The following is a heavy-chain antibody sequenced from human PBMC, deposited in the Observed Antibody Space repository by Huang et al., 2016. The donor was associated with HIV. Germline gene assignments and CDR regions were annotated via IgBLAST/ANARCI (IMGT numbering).Heavy chain of an antibody. D-gene: IGHD2-21*02. CDR2: SYYSGST. J-gene: IGHJ4*02. CDR1: GGSISSSGYY. V-gene: IGHV4-39*01. CDR3: ARLAYCAGDCYSGHYYFDY. Sequence: QLQLQESGPGLVKPSETLSLTCTVSGGSISSSGYYWGWIRQPPGKGLKWIANSYYSGSTYYNPSLKSRVTISVDTSKNKFSLRLSSVTAADTAVYYCARLAYCAGDCYSGHYYFDYWGQGTLVTVSS.